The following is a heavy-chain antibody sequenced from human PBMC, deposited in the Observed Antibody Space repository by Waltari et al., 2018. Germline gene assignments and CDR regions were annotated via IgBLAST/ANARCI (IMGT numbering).Heavy chain of an antibody. CDR2: IRFDGSLK. D-gene: IGHD4-17*01. CDR3: ARDLTPKQDDYAFDY. V-gene: IGHV3-30*02. Sequence: QVQLVESGGGVVQPGGSVRLSCVASGFMFGNYGMHWVRQAPGKGLEWVAFIRFDGSLKDYTDSVSGRFTISRDNSKDTLSLQMDSLRAEDTAVYYCARDLTPKQDDYAFDYWGQGALVTVSS. J-gene: IGHJ4*02. CDR1: GFMFGNYG.